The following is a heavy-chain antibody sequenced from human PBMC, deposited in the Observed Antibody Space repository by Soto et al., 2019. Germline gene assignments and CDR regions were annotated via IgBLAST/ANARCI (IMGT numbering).Heavy chain of an antibody. J-gene: IGHJ4*02. CDR3: AKSRYSSSWYQDRALDY. D-gene: IGHD6-13*01. CDR2: ISGSGGST. CDR1: GFTFSSYA. V-gene: IGHV3-23*01. Sequence: GGSLRLSCAASGFTFSSYAMSWVRQAPGKGLEWVSAISGSGGSTYYADSVKGRFTISRDNSKNTLYLQMNSLRAEDTAVYYCAKSRYSSSWYQDRALDYWGQGTLVTVSS.